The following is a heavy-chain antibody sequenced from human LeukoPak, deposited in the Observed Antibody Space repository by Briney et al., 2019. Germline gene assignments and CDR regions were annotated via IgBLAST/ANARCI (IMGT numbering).Heavy chain of an antibody. CDR2: MNPNSGNT. CDR3: ARDQRITIFGVVPNWFDP. CDR1: GYTFTSYD. J-gene: IGHJ5*02. V-gene: IGHV1-8*01. D-gene: IGHD3-3*01. Sequence: ASVKVSCKASGYTFTSYDINWVRQATGQGLEWMGWMNPNSGNTGYAQKFQGRVTITRDTSASTAYMELSSLRSEDTAVYYCARDQRITIFGVVPNWFDPWGQGTLVTVSS.